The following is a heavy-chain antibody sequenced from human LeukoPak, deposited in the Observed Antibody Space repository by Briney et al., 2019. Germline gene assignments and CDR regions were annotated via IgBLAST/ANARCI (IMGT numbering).Heavy chain of an antibody. CDR1: GFTFSSYG. CDR2: IRYDGSNK. V-gene: IGHV3-30*02. D-gene: IGHD2-2*01. Sequence: GGPLRLSCAASGFTFSSYGMHWVRQAPGKGLEWVAFIRYDGSNKYYADSVKGRFTISRDNSKNTLYLQMNSLRAEDTAVYYCALIPIVVVPAATQAEGPPTDSFDYWGQGTLVTVSS. CDR3: ALIPIVVVPAATQAEGPPTDSFDY. J-gene: IGHJ4*02.